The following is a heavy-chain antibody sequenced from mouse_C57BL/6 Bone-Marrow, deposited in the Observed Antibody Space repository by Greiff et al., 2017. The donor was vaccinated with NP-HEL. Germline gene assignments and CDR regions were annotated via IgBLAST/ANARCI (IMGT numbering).Heavy chain of an antibody. V-gene: IGHV5-4*01. J-gene: IGHJ1*03. CDR2: ISDGGSYT. CDR3: ARRNGSYWYFDV. D-gene: IGHD2-2*01. CDR1: GFTFSSYA. Sequence: EVQLVESGGGLVKPGGSLKLSCAASGFTFSSYAMSWVRQTPEKRLEWVATISDGGSYTYYPDNVKGRFTISRDNAKNNLYLQMSHLKSEDTAMYYCARRNGSYWYFDVWGTGTTVTVSS.